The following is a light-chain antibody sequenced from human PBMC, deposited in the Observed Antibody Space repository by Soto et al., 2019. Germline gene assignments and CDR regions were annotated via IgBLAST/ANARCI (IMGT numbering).Light chain of an antibody. CDR1: SGHSSYA. CDR3: KTWGTGPHWV. Sequence: QPVLTQSPSASASLGASVKLTCTLSSGHSSYAIAWHQQQPEKGPRYLMKLNSDGSHSKGDGIPDRFSGSSSGAERYLTIYSLQSVDEADYYCKTWGTGPHWVIGGGTNLTVL. J-gene: IGLJ3*02. V-gene: IGLV4-69*01. CDR2: LNSDGSH.